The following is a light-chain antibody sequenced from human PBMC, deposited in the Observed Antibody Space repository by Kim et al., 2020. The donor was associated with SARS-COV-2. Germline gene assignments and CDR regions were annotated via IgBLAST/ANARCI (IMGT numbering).Light chain of an antibody. CDR2: DVD. J-gene: IGLJ3*02. V-gene: IGLV2-11*01. CDR1: SSDVGGYNY. Sequence: GQSFTISCTGTSSDVGGYNYVSWYPHHPGKAPKRMIYDVDKRPSGVPDRFSGSKSGNTASLTISGLQAEDKADYYCCSYAGSYTWVFGGGTQLTVL. CDR3: CSYAGSYTWV.